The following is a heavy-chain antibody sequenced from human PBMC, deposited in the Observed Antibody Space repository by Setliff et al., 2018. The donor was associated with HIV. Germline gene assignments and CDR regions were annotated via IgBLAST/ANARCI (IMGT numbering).Heavy chain of an antibody. J-gene: IGHJ5*02. D-gene: IGHD3-10*01. Sequence: SETLSLTCTVSGGSMSSYYWSWIRQTPGKGLEWIGYVYYRVSTNYNPSLKSQVTISIDTSNNQFSLKMTYMTASDTAVYYCVGGIRGARFSPCGQGTLVTVSS. CDR3: VGGIRGARFSP. V-gene: IGHV4-59*01. CDR1: GGSMSSYY. CDR2: VYYRVST.